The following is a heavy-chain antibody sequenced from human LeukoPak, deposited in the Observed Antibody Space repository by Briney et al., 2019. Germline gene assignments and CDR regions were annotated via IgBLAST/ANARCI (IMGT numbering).Heavy chain of an antibody. CDR1: GYTFTSYA. J-gene: IGHJ5*02. CDR2: INPNSGDT. Sequence: ASVKVSCKASGYTFTSYAMNWVRQAPGQGLEWMGWINPNSGDTNSAQNFQGRVTMTRDTSISTAYVDLSSLTSDDTAMYYCARMWSTATSGWNWFDPWGQGTLVTVSS. D-gene: IGHD6-13*01. V-gene: IGHV1-2*02. CDR3: ARMWSTATSGWNWFDP.